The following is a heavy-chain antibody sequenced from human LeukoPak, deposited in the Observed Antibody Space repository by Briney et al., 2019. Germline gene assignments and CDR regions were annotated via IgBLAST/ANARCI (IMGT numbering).Heavy chain of an antibody. J-gene: IGHJ5*02. V-gene: IGHV3-30*18. D-gene: IGHD6-13*01. CDR3: AKDQGSSWYSGWFDP. CDR2: ISYDGSNK. CDR1: GFTFSSYG. Sequence: GGSLRLSCAASGFTFSSYGMHWVRQAPGKGLEWVAVISYDGSNKYYADSVKGRFTISRDNSKNTLYLQMNSLRAEDTAVYYCAKDQGSSWYSGWFDPWGQGTLITVSS.